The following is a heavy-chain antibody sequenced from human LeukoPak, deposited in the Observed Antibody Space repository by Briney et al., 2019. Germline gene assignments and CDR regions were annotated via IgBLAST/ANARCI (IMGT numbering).Heavy chain of an antibody. V-gene: IGHV4-39*01. CDR3: ARQGVGATDC. Sequence: PSETLSLTCTVSGVSISSSTYYWAWIRQSPGKGLEWIGSITYSGSTYYNPSLESRVTISVDTSKNQFSLRLISVTAVDTAVYYCARQGVGATDCWGQGTLVTVSS. J-gene: IGHJ4*02. D-gene: IGHD1-26*01. CDR1: GVSISSSTYY. CDR2: ITYSGST.